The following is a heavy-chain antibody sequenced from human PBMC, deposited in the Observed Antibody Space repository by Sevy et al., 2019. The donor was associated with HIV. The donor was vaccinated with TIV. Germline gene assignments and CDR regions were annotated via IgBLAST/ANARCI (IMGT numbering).Heavy chain of an antibody. CDR2: IKQDGSEA. CDR3: VREKEVGASILDA. V-gene: IGHV3-7*03. D-gene: IGHD1-26*01. Sequence: GGSLRLSSVASGFNFRNFWMSWVRQAPGKGLECVADIKQDGSEAYYVDSVKGRFTISRDNAKNSLYLQMNSLRDEDTVMYFCVREKEVGASILDAWGQGTPVTVSS. CDR1: GFNFRNFW. J-gene: IGHJ5*02.